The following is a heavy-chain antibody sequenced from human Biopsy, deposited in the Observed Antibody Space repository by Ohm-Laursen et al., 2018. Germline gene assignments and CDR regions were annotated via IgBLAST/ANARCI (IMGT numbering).Heavy chain of an antibody. CDR1: GDSISSSNDY. CDR3: ARHPTGFWFDP. Sequence: GTLSLTCTVSGDSISSSNDYWAWIRQPPGKGLEWLGSMHNSGSTYYNPSLKSRVTISFDTSTNQFSLKVSSVTAADTALYFCARHPTGFWFDPWGHGTLVTVSS. J-gene: IGHJ5*02. V-gene: IGHV4-39*01. CDR2: MHNSGST.